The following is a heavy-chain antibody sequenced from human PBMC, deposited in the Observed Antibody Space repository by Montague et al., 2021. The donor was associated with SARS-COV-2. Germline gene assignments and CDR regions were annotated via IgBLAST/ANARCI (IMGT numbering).Heavy chain of an antibody. Sequence: SETLSLTCTVFGYSINSNYYWGWIRQPPGKGLEWIGCSYHSGTTHYHPXXKSRVTISLDTSNNHFSLKVTSVTAADTAVYYCARAPYYGPGKPYQFDYWGRGTLVTVSS. CDR1: GYSINSNYY. CDR3: ARAPYYGPGKPYQFDY. V-gene: IGHV4-38-2*02. D-gene: IGHD3-10*01. J-gene: IGHJ4*02. CDR2: SYHSGTT.